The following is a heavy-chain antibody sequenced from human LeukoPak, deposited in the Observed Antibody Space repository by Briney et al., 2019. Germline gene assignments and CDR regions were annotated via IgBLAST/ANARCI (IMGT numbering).Heavy chain of an antibody. J-gene: IGHJ5*02. Sequence: GASVKVSCKASGYTFTSYGISWVRQVPGQGLEWMGWISAYNGNTNYAQKLQGRVTMTTDTSTSTAYMELRSLRSDDTAVYYCARDSTEAAAGPNWFDPWGQGTLVTVSS. CDR3: ARDSTEAAAGPNWFDP. CDR2: ISAYNGNT. V-gene: IGHV1-18*01. D-gene: IGHD6-13*01. CDR1: GYTFTSYG.